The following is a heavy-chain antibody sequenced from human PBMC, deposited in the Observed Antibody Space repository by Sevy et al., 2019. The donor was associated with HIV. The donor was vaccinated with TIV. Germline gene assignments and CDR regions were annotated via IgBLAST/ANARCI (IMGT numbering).Heavy chain of an antibody. V-gene: IGHV4-4*07. CDR2: IYTSGST. CDR3: ARGVRRSPGNWFDP. D-gene: IGHD6-13*01. CDR1: GGSISSYY. J-gene: IGHJ5*02. Sequence: SEILSLTCTVSGGSISSYYWSWIRQPAGKGLEWIGRIYTSGSTNYNPSLKSRVTMSVDTSKNQFSLKLSSVTAADTAVYYCARGVRRSPGNWFDPWGQGTLVTVSS.